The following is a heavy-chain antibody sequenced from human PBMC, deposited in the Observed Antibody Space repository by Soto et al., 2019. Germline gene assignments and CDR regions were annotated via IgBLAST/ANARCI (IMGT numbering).Heavy chain of an antibody. CDR2: IWYDGSNT. CDR1: GSIFSSFG. V-gene: IGHV3-33*08. CDR3: VRDLLGSGGHFDY. J-gene: IGHJ4*02. D-gene: IGHD7-27*01. Sequence: GGSLRLSCAASGSIFSSFGMNWVRQAPGKGLEWVAHIWYDGSNTYYADSVKGRFTISRDNSRNTLYLQMNSLRAEDTAVYHCVRDLLGSGGHFDYWGQGTPVTVSS.